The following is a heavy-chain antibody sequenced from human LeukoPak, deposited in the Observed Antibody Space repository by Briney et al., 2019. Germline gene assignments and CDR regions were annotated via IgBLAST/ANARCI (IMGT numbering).Heavy chain of an antibody. V-gene: IGHV3-7*01. Sequence: GGSLRLSCAASGFTFSSYWMSWVRQAPGKGLEWVSNINQDGSEKYYVDSVKGRFTISRDNAKNSLYLQMNSLRAEDTAVYYCARRYYDSSGYFDYWGQGTLVTVSS. CDR2: INQDGSEK. CDR3: ARRYYDSSGYFDY. J-gene: IGHJ4*02. D-gene: IGHD3-22*01. CDR1: GFTFSSYW.